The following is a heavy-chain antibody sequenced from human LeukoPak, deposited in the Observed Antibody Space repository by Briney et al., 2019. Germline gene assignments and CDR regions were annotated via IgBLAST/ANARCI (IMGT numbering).Heavy chain of an antibody. J-gene: IGHJ6*03. D-gene: IGHD5-18*01. V-gene: IGHV4-38-2*01. Sequence: GSLRLSCVATGFTFSNSAMNWVRQAPGKGLEWIGSIYHSGSTYYNPSLKSRVTISVDTSKNQFSLKLTSVTAADTAVYYCARMGGYSHGSEENYYFYYMDVWGKGTTVTVSS. CDR3: ARMGGYSHGSEENYYFYYMDV. CDR1: GFTFSNSAM. CDR2: IYHSGST.